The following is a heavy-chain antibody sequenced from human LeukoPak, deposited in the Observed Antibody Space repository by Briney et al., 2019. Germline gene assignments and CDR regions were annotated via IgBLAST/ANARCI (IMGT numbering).Heavy chain of an antibody. CDR1: GYTFTSYY. D-gene: IGHD3-10*01. V-gene: IGHV1-46*01. J-gene: IGHJ6*03. CDR3: ATLYGSGSRTLSYMDV. Sequence: ASVKVSCKASGYTFTSYYMHWVRQAPGQGLEWMGIINPSGGSTSYAQKFQGRVTMTRDTSTSTVYMELSSLRSEDTAVYYCATLYGSGSRTLSYMDVWGKGTTVTISS. CDR2: INPSGGST.